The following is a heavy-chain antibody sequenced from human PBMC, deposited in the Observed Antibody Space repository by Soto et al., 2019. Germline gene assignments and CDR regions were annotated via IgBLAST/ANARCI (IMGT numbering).Heavy chain of an antibody. D-gene: IGHD2-8*02. CDR2: IYNGGGT. J-gene: IGHJ6*04. Sequence: SIRLCCASCGFTVYINEMGGFRKTTGKGLEWVSVIYNGGGTYYADSVKGRFTLSRDNSKNTLYLQMNNLRAEDTAVYYCARVKLVAVASMFSYYSGTDVWGKRTTVTVSS. V-gene: IGHV3-53*01. CDR1: GFTVYINE. CDR3: ARVKLVAVASMFSYYSGTDV.